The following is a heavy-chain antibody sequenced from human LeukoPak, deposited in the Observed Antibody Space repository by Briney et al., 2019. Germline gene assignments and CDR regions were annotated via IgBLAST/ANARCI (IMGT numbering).Heavy chain of an antibody. CDR1: GGSVSSGSHY. CDR3: ARAVVLYYFDY. V-gene: IGHV4-61*01. Sequence: PSETLSLTCTVSGGSVSSGSHYWSWIRQPPGKPLEWIGYINDSGSTSYNPSLKSRVTISVDTSQNQFSLKLTSVTAADTAVYYCARAVVLYYFDYWGQGTLVTVSS. D-gene: IGHD3-22*01. J-gene: IGHJ4*02. CDR2: INDSGST.